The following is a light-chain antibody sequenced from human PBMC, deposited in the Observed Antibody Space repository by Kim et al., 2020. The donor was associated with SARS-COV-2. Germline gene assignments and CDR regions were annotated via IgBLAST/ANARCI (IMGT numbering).Light chain of an antibody. Sequence: SASVGDRVTNTCRASQSISIWLAWYQQKPGKAPKLLIYQASNLEGGVPSRFSGSGSGTEFTLTISSLQPDDFATYYCQQYNSYWTFGHGTKVDIK. J-gene: IGKJ1*01. CDR2: QAS. V-gene: IGKV1-5*03. CDR1: QSISIW. CDR3: QQYNSYWT.